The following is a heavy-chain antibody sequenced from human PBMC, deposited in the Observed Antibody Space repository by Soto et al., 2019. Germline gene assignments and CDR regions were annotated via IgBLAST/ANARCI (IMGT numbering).Heavy chain of an antibody. Sequence: SETLSLTCAGSGLSISSYYLSWMRQPPGKGLEWIGYIYYSGSNNYNPSLKSRVTISVDTSKNQCSLKLSSVTAEDTSVYYCARAPRDLTGYFFFDYWGQGTLVTVPS. CDR1: GLSISSYY. D-gene: IGHD3-9*01. J-gene: IGHJ4*02. CDR3: ARAPRDLTGYFFFDY. CDR2: IYYSGSN. V-gene: IGHV4-59*01.